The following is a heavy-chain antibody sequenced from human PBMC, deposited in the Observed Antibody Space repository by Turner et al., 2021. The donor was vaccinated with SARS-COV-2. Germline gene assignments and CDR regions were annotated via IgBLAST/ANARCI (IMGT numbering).Heavy chain of an antibody. Sequence: EVQLVESGGGWVQPGESLRLSCAASGFIFDDYAMHWVRQTPGKGLEWVSYISSSSSTIYYADSVKGRFTISRDNAKNSLYLQMNSLRDEDTAVYYCARADYGGNNYYYGMDVWGQGTTVTVSS. V-gene: IGHV3-48*02. CDR1: GFIFDDYA. CDR2: ISSSSSTI. CDR3: ARADYGGNNYYYGMDV. J-gene: IGHJ6*02. D-gene: IGHD4-17*01.